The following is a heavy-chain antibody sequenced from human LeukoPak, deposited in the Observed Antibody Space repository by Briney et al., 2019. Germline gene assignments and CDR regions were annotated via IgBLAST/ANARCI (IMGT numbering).Heavy chain of an antibody. D-gene: IGHD3-16*02. J-gene: IGHJ4*02. Sequence: GGSLRLSCAAAGFTFTSYAVSWVRQAPGKGLEWVSAISGGGGSTYYADSVKGRFTISRDNSKNTLYLQMNSLRAEDTAVYYCAKGLAVITFEGVIVIPAYFDYWGQGTLVTVSS. CDR1: GFTFTSYA. V-gene: IGHV3-23*01. CDR2: ISGGGGST. CDR3: AKGLAVITFEGVIVIPAYFDY.